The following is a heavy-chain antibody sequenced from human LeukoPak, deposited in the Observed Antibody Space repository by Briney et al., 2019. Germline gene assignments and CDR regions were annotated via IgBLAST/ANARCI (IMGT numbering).Heavy chain of an antibody. Sequence: GRSLRLSCAASGFTFSSYGMHWVRQAPGKGLEWVAIIWYDGSNKYYADSVKGRFTISRDNSKNTLYLQMNSLRAEDTAVYYCARGGSSSWYGMDVWGQGTTVTVSS. CDR1: GFTFSSYG. D-gene: IGHD6-13*01. CDR2: IWYDGSNK. CDR3: ARGGSSSWYGMDV. V-gene: IGHV3-33*01. J-gene: IGHJ6*02.